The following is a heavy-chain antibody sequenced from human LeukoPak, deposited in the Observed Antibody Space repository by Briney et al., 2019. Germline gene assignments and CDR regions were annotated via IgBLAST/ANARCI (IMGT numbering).Heavy chain of an antibody. V-gene: IGHV3-21*01. Sequence: PGGSLRLSCAASGFTFSSYSMNWVRQAPGKGLEWVSSISSSSSYIYYADSVKGRFTISRDNAKNSLYLQMNSLRAEDTAVYYCAMGYSSSWSANDAFDIWGQGTMVTVSS. CDR3: AMGYSSSWSANDAFDI. D-gene: IGHD6-13*01. CDR1: GFTFSSYS. CDR2: ISSSSSYI. J-gene: IGHJ3*02.